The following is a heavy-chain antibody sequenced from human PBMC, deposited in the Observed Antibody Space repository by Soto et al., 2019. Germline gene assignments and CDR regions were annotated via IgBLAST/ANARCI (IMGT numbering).Heavy chain of an antibody. J-gene: IGHJ6*02. CDR2: FYDSGST. D-gene: IGHD2-2*01. V-gene: IGHV4-61*01. Sequence: PSETLSLTCTVSGGSVSSGSFYWSWIRRPPGRGLEWIGYFYDSGSTNYNPSLRSRVTMSVDTSKNQFSLKLSSVTAADTAVYYCAASASPAATYYYAMDVWGQGTTVTVSS. CDR1: GGSVSSGSFY. CDR3: AASASPAATYYYAMDV.